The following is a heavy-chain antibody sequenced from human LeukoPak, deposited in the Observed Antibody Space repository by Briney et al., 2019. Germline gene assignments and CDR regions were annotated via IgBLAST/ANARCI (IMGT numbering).Heavy chain of an antibody. J-gene: IGHJ4*02. Sequence: GGSLRLSCAASGFTFSSSAMSWVRQAPGKGLEWVSSISGSGSGGSTYYADSVKGRFTISRDNSKNTLYLQMNSLKTEDTAVYYCTTEVKYWGQGTLVTVSS. CDR3: TTEVKY. V-gene: IGHV3-23*01. CDR2: ISGSGSGGST. CDR1: GFTFSSSA.